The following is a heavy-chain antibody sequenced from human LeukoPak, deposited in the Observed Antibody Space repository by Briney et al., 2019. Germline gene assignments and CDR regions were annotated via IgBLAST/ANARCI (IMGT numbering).Heavy chain of an antibody. D-gene: IGHD2-21*02. Sequence: GGSLRLSCAASGFSFSSYWMNWARQAPGKGLEWVANIKEDGSVKFYVDSVRGRFTISRDNTKNSLYLQMNGLRAEDTAMYYCARGDFNDLRYGCWGQGSLVTVSS. CDR1: GFSFSSYW. V-gene: IGHV3-7*03. J-gene: IGHJ4*02. CDR3: ARGDFNDLRYGC. CDR2: IKEDGSVK.